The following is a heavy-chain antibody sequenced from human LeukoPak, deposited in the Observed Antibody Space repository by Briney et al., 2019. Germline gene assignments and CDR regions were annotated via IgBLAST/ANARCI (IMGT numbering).Heavy chain of an antibody. CDR2: IYYSGST. Sequence: KTSETLSLTCTVSGYSISSSYYWGWIRQPPGKGLEWIGSIYYSGSTYYNPSLKSRVTISVDTSKNQFSLKLSSVTAADTAVYYCARATIFGVVIITDYFDYWGQGTLVTVSS. J-gene: IGHJ4*02. D-gene: IGHD3-3*01. V-gene: IGHV4-38-2*02. CDR3: ARATIFGVVIITDYFDY. CDR1: GYSISSSYY.